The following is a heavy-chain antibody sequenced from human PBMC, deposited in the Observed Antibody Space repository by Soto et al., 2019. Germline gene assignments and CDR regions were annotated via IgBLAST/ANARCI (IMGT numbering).Heavy chain of an antibody. CDR1: GFIFSSYA. D-gene: IGHD2-21*02. CDR3: ARDGPLLYCGGDCSYDAFDI. V-gene: IGHV3-30-3*01. Sequence: QVQLVESGGGVVQPGRSLRLSCAASGFIFSSYAMHWVRQAPGKGLEWVVVISYDGSNKYYADSVKGRFTISRDNSKNTLYLQMNSLRAEDTAVYYCARDGPLLYCGGDCSYDAFDIWGQGTMVTVSS. CDR2: ISYDGSNK. J-gene: IGHJ3*02.